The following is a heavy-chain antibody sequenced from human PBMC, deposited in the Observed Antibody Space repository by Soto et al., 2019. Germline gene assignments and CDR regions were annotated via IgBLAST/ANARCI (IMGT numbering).Heavy chain of an antibody. D-gene: IGHD2-21*02. V-gene: IGHV4-30-4*01. CDR2: ISYRVDT. CDR1: GDSFSSDDYY. J-gene: IGHJ4*02. Sequence: LSLTCTVSGDSFSSDDYYWSWIRQPPGKGLEWIGYISYRVDTYYSPSLKSRVTMSIDTSKNQFSLNVSSVTAADTAVYYCAIVAGVAYCGGDCYHFDYWGQGTLVTVSS. CDR3: AIVAGVAYCGGDCYHFDY.